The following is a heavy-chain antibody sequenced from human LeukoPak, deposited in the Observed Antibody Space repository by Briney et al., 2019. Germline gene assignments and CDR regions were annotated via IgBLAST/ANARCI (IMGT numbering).Heavy chain of an antibody. CDR3: ARGLWRWLQFAQTPFDY. Sequence: ASVTVSCKASGYTFTGYYMHWVRQAPGQGLEWMGWINPNSGGTNYAQKFQGRVTMTRDTSISTAYMELSRLRSDDTAVYYCARGLWRWLQFAQTPFDYWGQGTLVTVSS. J-gene: IGHJ4*02. CDR1: GYTFTGYY. D-gene: IGHD5-24*01. CDR2: INPNSGGT. V-gene: IGHV1-2*02.